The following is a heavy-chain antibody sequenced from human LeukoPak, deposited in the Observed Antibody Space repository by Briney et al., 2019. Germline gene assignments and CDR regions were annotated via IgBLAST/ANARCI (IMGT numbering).Heavy chain of an antibody. V-gene: IGHV3-30-3*01. CDR3: AKSPYDSSSYSFDY. CDR2: ISYDGSNK. J-gene: IGHJ4*02. D-gene: IGHD3-22*01. Sequence: GGSLRLSCAASGFTFSNYAIHWVRQAPGKGLEWVAFISYDGSNKHYADSVKGRFTISRDNSKNMLYLQMSSLRAEDTAVYYCAKSPYDSSSYSFDYWGQGTLVTVSS. CDR1: GFTFSNYA.